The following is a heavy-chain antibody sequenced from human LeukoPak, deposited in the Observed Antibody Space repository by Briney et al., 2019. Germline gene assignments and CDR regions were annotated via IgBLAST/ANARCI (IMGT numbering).Heavy chain of an antibody. CDR2: ISRASNMI. V-gene: IGHV3-48*03. J-gene: IGHJ4*02. Sequence: PGGSLRLSCAASGLTFSSYEMNWVREAPGKGVEWISYISRASNMIYYAESVKGRFTISRDNAKNSLYPQMNSLRADDTAVYYFATASGSWYRYYFDSGGQGTLVTVSS. D-gene: IGHD6-13*01. CDR3: ATASGSWYRYYFDS. CDR1: GLTFSSYE.